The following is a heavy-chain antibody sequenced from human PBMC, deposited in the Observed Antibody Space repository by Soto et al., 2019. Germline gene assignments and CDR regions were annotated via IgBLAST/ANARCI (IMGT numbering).Heavy chain of an antibody. CDR2: ISYDGSNK. D-gene: IGHD3-3*01. CDR1: GFTFSSYG. V-gene: IGHV3-30*18. J-gene: IGHJ3*02. Sequence: GESLKISCAASGFTFSSYGMHWVRQAPGKGLEWVVVISYDGSNKYYADSVKGRFTISRDNSKNTLYLQMNSLRAEDTAVYYCAKEWGIFGVVRDAFDIWGQGIMVTVSS. CDR3: AKEWGIFGVVRDAFDI.